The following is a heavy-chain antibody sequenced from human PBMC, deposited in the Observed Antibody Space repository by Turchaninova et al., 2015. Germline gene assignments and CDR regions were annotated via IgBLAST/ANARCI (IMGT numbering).Heavy chain of an antibody. CDR1: GFPFSTYA. CDR2: IGGSGGRT. V-gene: IGHV3-23*04. J-gene: IGHJ4*02. Sequence: EVQLVESGGGLVQPGGSLGLYCSASGFPFSTYALSWGCQAPGKGLECVLSIGGSGGRTYFADSVKGRFTISRDNSRNTLYLQMNSLRAEDTAVYYCAKGHPPGSYYPYYFDYWGQGTLVTVSS. CDR3: AKGHPPGSYYPYYFDY. D-gene: IGHD1-26*01.